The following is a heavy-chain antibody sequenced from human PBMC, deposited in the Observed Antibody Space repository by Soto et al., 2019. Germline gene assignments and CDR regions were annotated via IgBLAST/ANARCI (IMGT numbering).Heavy chain of an antibody. CDR2: MSYSERP. D-gene: IGHD1-26*01. J-gene: IGHJ3*01. CDR3: ASRVLRGDMSIFDF. Sequence: PRKGLEYIGYMSYSERPNYNPSLKSRVTIPVDTSKNQVSLRLSSATAADTAVYYCASRVLRGDMSIFDFRGQGTMVTVSS. V-gene: IGHV4-59*08.